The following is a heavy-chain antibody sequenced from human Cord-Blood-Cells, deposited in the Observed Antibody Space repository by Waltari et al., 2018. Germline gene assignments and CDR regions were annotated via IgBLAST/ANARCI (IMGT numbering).Heavy chain of an antibody. D-gene: IGHD3-9*01. CDR1: GFTCSSYG. CDR2: IWYDGSNK. V-gene: IGHV3-33*01. J-gene: IGHJ3*02. Sequence: QVQLVESGGGVVQPGRSLRLSCAASGFTCSSYGMPWVRRAPGKGLEWVAVIWYDGSNKYYADSVKGRFTISRDNSKNTLYLQMNSLRAEDTAVYYCARDRAILTGYDAFDIWGQGTMVTVSS. CDR3: ARDRAILTGYDAFDI.